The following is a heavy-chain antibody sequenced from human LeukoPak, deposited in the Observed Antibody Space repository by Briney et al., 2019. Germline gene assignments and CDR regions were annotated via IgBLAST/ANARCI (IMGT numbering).Heavy chain of an antibody. CDR1: GFTISSNY. V-gene: IGHV3-66*02. CDR3: ARDQTVYFDY. CDR2: IYSGGST. D-gene: IGHD2-2*01. Sequence: GGSLRLSCAASGFTISSNYMSWVRQAPGKGLEWVSVIYSGGSTYYADSVKGRFTISRDNSKNTLYLQMNSLRAEDTAVYYCARDQTVYFDYWGQGTLVTVSS. J-gene: IGHJ4*02.